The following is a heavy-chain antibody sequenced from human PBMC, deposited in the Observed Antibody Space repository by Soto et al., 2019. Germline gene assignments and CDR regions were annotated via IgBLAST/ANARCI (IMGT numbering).Heavy chain of an antibody. CDR3: AAGGTRWLHSPFDY. Sequence: QVQLLQSGAEVKKPGASVKVSWSVSGHTLTDLAMHWVRQAPGRGLEWMGGFDPEDGETIFAQKFQGRVTMTEDTSTDSTYMELTCLRSEDTAVYYCAAGGTRWLHSPFDYWGQGTLVTISS. V-gene: IGHV1-24*01. CDR1: GHTLTDLA. CDR2: FDPEDGET. D-gene: IGHD1-1*01. J-gene: IGHJ4*02.